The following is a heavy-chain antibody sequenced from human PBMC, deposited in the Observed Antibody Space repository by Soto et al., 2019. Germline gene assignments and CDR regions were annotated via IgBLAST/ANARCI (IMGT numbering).Heavy chain of an antibody. J-gene: IGHJ5*02. CDR1: VCSIISCG. CDR2: IYYSWST. Sequence: PSETLSLTCTFSVCSIISCGWSWILQPPGKGLEWIGYIYYSWSTNYNPSLKSRVTISVDTSKNQFSLKLSSVTAADTAVYYCARESAEAGKRAGRLDHWGQGNMVTVSS. CDR3: ARESAEAGKRAGRLDH. V-gene: IGHV4-59*01. D-gene: IGHD6-13*01.